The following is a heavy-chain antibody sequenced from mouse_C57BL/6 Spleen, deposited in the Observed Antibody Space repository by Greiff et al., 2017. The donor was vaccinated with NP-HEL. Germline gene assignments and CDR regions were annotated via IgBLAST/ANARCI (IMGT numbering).Heavy chain of an antibody. V-gene: IGHV5-9-1*02. CDR1: GFTFSSYA. Sequence: EVMLVESGEGLVKPGGSLKLSCAASGFTFSSYAMSWVRQTPEKRLEWVAYISSGGDYIYYADTVKGRFTISRDNARNTLYLQMSSLKSEDTAMYYCTRDQDYSNPYGMDYWGQGTSVTVSS. D-gene: IGHD2-5*01. CDR3: TRDQDYSNPYGMDY. CDR2: ISSGGDYI. J-gene: IGHJ4*01.